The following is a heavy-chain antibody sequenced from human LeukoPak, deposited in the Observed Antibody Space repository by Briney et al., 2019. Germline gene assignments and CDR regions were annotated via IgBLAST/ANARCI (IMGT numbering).Heavy chain of an antibody. CDR3: GRDLNWGAFDI. Sequence: GGTLRLSCAASGFTFTHYGMNWVRQAPGKGLEWVSGIRANGENTYYADSVRGRFTSSRDNSRRRVWLQMNSLTAEDTAMYYCGRDLNWGAFDIRGLGTLVTVSS. D-gene: IGHD7-27*01. CDR1: GFTFTHYG. J-gene: IGHJ3*02. CDR2: IRANGENT. V-gene: IGHV3-23*01.